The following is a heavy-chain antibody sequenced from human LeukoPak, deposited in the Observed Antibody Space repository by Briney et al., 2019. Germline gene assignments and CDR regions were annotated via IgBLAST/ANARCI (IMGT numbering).Heavy chain of an antibody. CDR1: GGSFSGYY. CDR3: ARRVRYSNYGRKDAFDI. CDR2: MNHSGST. Sequence: SETLSLTCAVYGGSFSGYYWSWIRQPPRTGQERVGEMNHSGSTNYNPSLKSRVTISVDTSKNQLSLKLGSVTAADTAVYYCARRVRYSNYGRKDAFDIWGQGTMVTVSS. J-gene: IGHJ3*02. D-gene: IGHD4-11*01. V-gene: IGHV4-34*01.